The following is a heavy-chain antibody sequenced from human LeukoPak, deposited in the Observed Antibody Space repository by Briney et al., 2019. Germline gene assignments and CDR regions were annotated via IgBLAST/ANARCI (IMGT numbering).Heavy chain of an antibody. Sequence: VASVKVSCKASGYTFTGYYMHWVRQAPGQGLEWMGWINPNSGGTNYAQKFQGRVTMTRDTSISTAYMELSRLRSDDTAVYYCAREGLYCSSTSCYSAFDIWGQGTMVTVSS. CDR2: INPNSGGT. CDR1: GYTFTGYY. J-gene: IGHJ3*02. V-gene: IGHV1-2*02. D-gene: IGHD2-2*02. CDR3: AREGLYCSSTSCYSAFDI.